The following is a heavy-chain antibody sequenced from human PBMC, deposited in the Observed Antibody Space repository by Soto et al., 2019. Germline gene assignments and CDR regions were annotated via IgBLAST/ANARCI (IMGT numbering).Heavy chain of an antibody. CDR2: IYYSGST. Sequence: PSETLSLTCTVSGGSISNYYWSWIRQPPGKGLEWIGYIYYSGSTNYNPSLKSRVTISVDTSKNQFSLKLSSVTAADTAVYYCARAYCSGGSCYFWGRGMDVWGKGTTVTVSS. J-gene: IGHJ6*04. D-gene: IGHD2-15*01. CDR1: GGSISNYY. V-gene: IGHV4-59*01. CDR3: ARAYCSGGSCYFWGRGMDV.